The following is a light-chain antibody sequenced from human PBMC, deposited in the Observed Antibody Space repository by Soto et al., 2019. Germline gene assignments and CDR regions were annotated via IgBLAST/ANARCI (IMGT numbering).Light chain of an antibody. Sequence: DIQMTQSPSTLSASVGDRVTITCRASQSISGWLAWYQQKPGKAPKLLIYAASTLQSGVPSRFSGSGSGADFTLTISCLQSEDFATYYCQQYYSYPRTFGQGTKVDIK. CDR1: QSISGW. CDR2: AAS. CDR3: QQYYSYPRT. J-gene: IGKJ1*01. V-gene: IGKV1-5*01.